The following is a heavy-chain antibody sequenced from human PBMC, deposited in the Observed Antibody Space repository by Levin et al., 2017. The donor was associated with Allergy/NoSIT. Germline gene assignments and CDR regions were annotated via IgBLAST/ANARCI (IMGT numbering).Heavy chain of an antibody. CDR2: INSDGSST. V-gene: IGHV3-74*01. J-gene: IGHJ4*02. D-gene: IGHD4-17*01. CDR3: ARFDYGDYSFDY. CDR1: GFTFSNYW. Sequence: GGSLRLSCAASGFTFSNYWMHWVRQAPGKGLVWVSRINSDGSSTSYADSVKGRFTISRDNAENTLYLQMNSLRAEDTAMYYCARFDYGDYSFDYWGQGTLVTVSS.